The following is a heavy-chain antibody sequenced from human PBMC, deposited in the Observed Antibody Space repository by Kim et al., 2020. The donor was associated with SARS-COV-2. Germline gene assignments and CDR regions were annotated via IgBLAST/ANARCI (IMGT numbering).Heavy chain of an antibody. D-gene: IGHD2-21*02. V-gene: IGHV3-11*06. CDR3: ARDGDTYCGGDCYRYFDL. J-gene: IGHJ2*01. Sequence: KGRFTIPRDNANNSLYLQMNSLRAEDTAVYYCARDGDTYCGGDCYRYFDLWGRGTLVTVSS.